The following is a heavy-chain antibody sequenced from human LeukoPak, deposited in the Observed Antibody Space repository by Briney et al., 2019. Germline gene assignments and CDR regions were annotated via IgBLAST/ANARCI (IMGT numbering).Heavy chain of an antibody. CDR3: ARSGWEPLDAFDI. CDR1: GFTVSSNY. Sequence: PGGSLRLSCAASGFTVSSNYMSWVRQAPGKGLEWVSVIYSGGSTYYANSVKGRFTISRDNSKNTLYLQMNSLRAEDTAVYYCARSGWEPLDAFDIWGQGTMVTVSS. V-gene: IGHV3-53*01. J-gene: IGHJ3*02. CDR2: IYSGGST. D-gene: IGHD1-26*01.